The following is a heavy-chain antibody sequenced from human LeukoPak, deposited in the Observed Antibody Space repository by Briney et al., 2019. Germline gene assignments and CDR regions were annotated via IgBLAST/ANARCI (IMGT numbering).Heavy chain of an antibody. D-gene: IGHD3-9*01. CDR1: GGSFSGYY. J-gene: IGHJ4*02. CDR2: INHSGST. Sequence: SETLSLTCAVYGGSFSGYYWSWIRQPPGKELEWIGEINHSGSTNYNPSLKSRVTISVDTSKIQFSLKMSSVTAADTAVYYCASNPEATHYDILTGYDYWGQGTLVTVSS. CDR3: ASNPEATHYDILTGYDY. V-gene: IGHV4-34*01.